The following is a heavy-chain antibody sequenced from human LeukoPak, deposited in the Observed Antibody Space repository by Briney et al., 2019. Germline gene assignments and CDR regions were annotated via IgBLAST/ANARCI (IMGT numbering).Heavy chain of an antibody. Sequence: GGSLRLSCAASGFIFSSYSMNWVRQAPGKGLEWVSSISSSSSYIYYADSVKGRFTISRDNAKNSLYLQMNSLRAEDTAVYYCAREGKYYDSSGYYGIKLFDYWGQGTLVTVSS. D-gene: IGHD3-22*01. CDR1: GFIFSSYS. CDR3: AREGKYYDSSGYYGIKLFDY. J-gene: IGHJ4*02. V-gene: IGHV3-21*01. CDR2: ISSSSSYI.